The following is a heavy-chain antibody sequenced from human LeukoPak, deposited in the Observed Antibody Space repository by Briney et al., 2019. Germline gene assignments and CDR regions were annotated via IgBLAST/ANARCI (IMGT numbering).Heavy chain of an antibody. V-gene: IGHV3-30*18. D-gene: IGHD3-10*01. CDR3: AKGHIRGVRGVTSPLGYFDY. Sequence: GGSLRLSCAASGFTFSGYGMHWVRQTPGKGLEWVAVISYDGSNKYYADSVKGRFTISRDNSKNTLYLQMNSLGAEDTAVYYCAKGHIRGVRGVTSPLGYFDYWGQGTLVTVSS. CDR2: ISYDGSNK. J-gene: IGHJ4*02. CDR1: GFTFSGYG.